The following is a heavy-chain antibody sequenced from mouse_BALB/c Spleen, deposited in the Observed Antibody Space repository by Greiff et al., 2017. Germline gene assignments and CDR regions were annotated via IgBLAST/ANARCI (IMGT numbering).Heavy chain of an antibody. V-gene: IGHV5-6-3*01. CDR2: INSNGGST. D-gene: IGHD2-3*01. CDR1: GFTFSSYG. CDR3: ARFYDGYSFDY. Sequence: EVMLVESGGGLVQPGGSLKLSCAASGFTFSSYGMSWVRQTPDKRLELVATINSNGGSTYYPDSVKGRFTISRDNAKNTLYLQMSSLKSEDTAMYYCARFYDGYSFDYWGQGTTLTVSS. J-gene: IGHJ2*01.